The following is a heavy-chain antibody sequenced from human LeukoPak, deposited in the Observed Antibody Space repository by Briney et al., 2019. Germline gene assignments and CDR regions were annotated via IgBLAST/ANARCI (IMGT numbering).Heavy chain of an antibody. D-gene: IGHD6-13*01. Sequence: GGSLRLSCAASGFTFSSYAMTWVRQAPGKGLEWVANIKPDGTTKFYVDSVKGRFTISRDNALNSLYLQMNSLRAEDTAIYYCARSIPYGTTWYGRSDYWGQGTLVTVSS. J-gene: IGHJ4*02. V-gene: IGHV3-7*03. CDR3: ARSIPYGTTWYGRSDY. CDR1: GFTFSSYA. CDR2: IKPDGTTK.